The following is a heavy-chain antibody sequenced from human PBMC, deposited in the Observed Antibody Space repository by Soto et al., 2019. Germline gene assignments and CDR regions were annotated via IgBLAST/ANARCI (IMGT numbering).Heavy chain of an antibody. J-gene: IGHJ5*02. Sequence: QVQLVQSGAEVKKPGASVKVSCKASGYTFTSYGISWVRQAPGQGLEWMGWISAYNGNTNYAQKLQGRVTMTTDTSTCTAYMELRSLRSGDTAVYYGESSQPADKGWFDTWGQGTLVTVYS. D-gene: IGHD2-2*01. V-gene: IGHV1-18*04. CDR2: ISAYNGNT. CDR3: ESSQPADKGWFDT. CDR1: GYTFTSYG.